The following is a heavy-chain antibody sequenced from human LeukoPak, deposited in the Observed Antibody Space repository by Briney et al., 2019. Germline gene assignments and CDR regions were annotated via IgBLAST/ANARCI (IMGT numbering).Heavy chain of an antibody. J-gene: IGHJ6*03. CDR2: IGTASDT. CDR3: ARGPPRGKYYYMDV. Sequence: GGSLKLSCAASGFTFSSFAMHWVRQPTGQGREWVSTIGTASDTYYPGSVEGRFTLSRDNAKNSLYLQMNSLTAGDTAVYYCARGPPRGKYYYMDVWGKGTTVTVSS. V-gene: IGHV3-13*01. D-gene: IGHD1-1*01. CDR1: GFTFSSFA.